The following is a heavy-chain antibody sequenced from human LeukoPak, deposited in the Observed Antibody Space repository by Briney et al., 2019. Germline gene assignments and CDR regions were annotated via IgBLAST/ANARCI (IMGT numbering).Heavy chain of an antibody. Sequence: SETLSLTCTVSGGSISSYYWSWMRQPPGKGLEWMGYFYYSGKTNYNPSLKSRVNISVDTPKNQFSLKLSAVSAADTAVYYWARDGGNYHFDYYYGMDVWGQGTTVSVSS. V-gene: IGHV4-59*01. J-gene: IGHJ6*02. CDR3: ARDGGNYHFDYYYGMDV. CDR1: GGSISSYY. CDR2: FYYSGKT. D-gene: IGHD4-11*01.